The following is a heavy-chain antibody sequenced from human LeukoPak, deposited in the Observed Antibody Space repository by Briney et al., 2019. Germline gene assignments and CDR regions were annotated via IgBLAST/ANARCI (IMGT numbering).Heavy chain of an antibody. J-gene: IGHJ3*02. Sequence: GASVKVSCKASGYTFTSYGISRVRQAPGQGLEWMGWISAYNGNTNYAQKLQGRVTMTTDTSTSTAYMELRSLRSDDTAVYYCARDLGDIVLMVYVDAFDIWGQGTMVTVSS. D-gene: IGHD2-8*01. CDR3: ARDLGDIVLMVYVDAFDI. V-gene: IGHV1-18*01. CDR2: ISAYNGNT. CDR1: GYTFTSYG.